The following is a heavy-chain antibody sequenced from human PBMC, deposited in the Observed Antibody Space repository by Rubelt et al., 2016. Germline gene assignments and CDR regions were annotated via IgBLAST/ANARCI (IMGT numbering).Heavy chain of an antibody. CDR1: GGSVTNYH. J-gene: IGHJ4*02. Sequence: QVQLQESGPGLVKPSETLSLTCTVSGGSVTNYHWNWIRQPPGKGLEWVGYIYYSGSSNYNPSLKSRVSISVDTSKNQLSLKLSSVTAADTAVYYCARSTAHSDFDYWGQGTLVTVSS. D-gene: IGHD2-8*02. V-gene: IGHV4-59*02. CDR2: IYYSGSS. CDR3: ARSTAHSDFDY.